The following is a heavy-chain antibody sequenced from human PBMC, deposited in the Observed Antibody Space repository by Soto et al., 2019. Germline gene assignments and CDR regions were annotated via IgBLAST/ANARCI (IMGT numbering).Heavy chain of an antibody. CDR2: FDPEDGET. V-gene: IGHV1-24*01. CDR1: GYTLTELS. D-gene: IGHD2-2*01. Sequence: QVQLVQSGAEVKKPGASVKVSCKVSGYTLTELSMHWVRQAPGKGLEWMGGFDPEDGETNYAQKFQGRVTMTEDTSTDTAYMELSSLRSEDTAVYYCATDVRPYCSSTSCYFNWGQGTLVTVSS. J-gene: IGHJ4*02. CDR3: ATDVRPYCSSTSCYFN.